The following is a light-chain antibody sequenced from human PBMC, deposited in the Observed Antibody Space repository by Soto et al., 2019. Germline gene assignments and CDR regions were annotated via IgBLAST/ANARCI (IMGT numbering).Light chain of an antibody. J-gene: IGLJ2*01. V-gene: IGLV8-61*01. CDR1: SGSVSTSYY. CDR2: STN. CDR3: VLYMGSGISV. Sequence: QTVVTQEPSFSVSPGRTVTLTCGLSSGSVSTSYYHSWYQQTPGQAPRTLIYSTNTRSSGVPDRFSGSILGNKAALTITGAQADDESDYYCVLYMGSGISVFGGGTKVTVL.